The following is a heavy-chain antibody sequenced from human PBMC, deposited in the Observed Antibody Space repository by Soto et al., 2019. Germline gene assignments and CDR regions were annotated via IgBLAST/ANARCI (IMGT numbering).Heavy chain of an antibody. D-gene: IGHD5-18*01. J-gene: IGHJ4*02. Sequence: QAQLVESGGGVVQPGRSLRLSCAASGFAFSSYGMHWVRQAPGTGLGWVAVISYDGSLQHYADSVKGRFTISRDNPKNLVLLQMSSLRAEDTAVYYCVSDRGYGHASVPYSWGQGTLVSVSS. V-gene: IGHV3-30*03. CDR1: GFAFSSYG. CDR3: VSDRGYGHASVPYS. CDR2: ISYDGSLQ.